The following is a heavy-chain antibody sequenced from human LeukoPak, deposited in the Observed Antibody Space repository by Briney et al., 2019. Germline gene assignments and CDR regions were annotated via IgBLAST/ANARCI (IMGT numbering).Heavy chain of an antibody. J-gene: IGHJ3*02. CDR3: ARNMVALGSNDAFGI. CDR2: VYKDGST. D-gene: IGHD5-12*01. CDR1: GFSVSSNY. V-gene: IGHV3-53*01. Sequence: GGSLRLSCAVSGFSVSSNYMSWVRQAPGRGLEWVSVVYKDGSTYYSESMEGRFIISRDNSKNTLYLQINNLRVEDTAVYYCARNMVALGSNDAFGIWGQGTMVTVSS.